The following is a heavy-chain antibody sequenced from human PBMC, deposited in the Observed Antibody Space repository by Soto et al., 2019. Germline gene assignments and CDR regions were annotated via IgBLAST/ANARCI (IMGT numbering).Heavy chain of an antibody. CDR3: ARLDEYSGYYYFDY. D-gene: IGHD5-12*01. CDR2: IYYSGST. V-gene: IGHV4-59*08. J-gene: IGHJ4*02. Sequence: SETLSLTCTVSGGSISSYYWSWIRQPPGKGLEWIGYIYYSGSTNYNPSLKSRVTISVDTSKNQFSLKLSSVTAADTAVYYCARLDEYSGYYYFDYWGQGTLVTVSS. CDR1: GGSISSYY.